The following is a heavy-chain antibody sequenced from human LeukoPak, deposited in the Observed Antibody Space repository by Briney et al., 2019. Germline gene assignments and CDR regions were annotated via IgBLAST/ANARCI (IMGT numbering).Heavy chain of an antibody. J-gene: IGHJ6*03. Sequence: PGGSLRLSCAACGFTFSSYAMHWVRQAPGKGLEGVAVISYDGSNKYYADSVKGRFTISRDNSKNTLYLQMNSLRAEDTAVYYCARDSYYSSSLYYYYYMDVWGKGTTVTVSS. V-gene: IGHV3-30*04. CDR1: GFTFSSYA. CDR2: ISYDGSNK. D-gene: IGHD6-13*01. CDR3: ARDSYYSSSLYYYYYMDV.